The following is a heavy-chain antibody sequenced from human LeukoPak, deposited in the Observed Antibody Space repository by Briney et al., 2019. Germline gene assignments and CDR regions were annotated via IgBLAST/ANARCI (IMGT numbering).Heavy chain of an antibody. CDR3: ARVRPGSNYVDFDY. Sequence: GRSLRLSCAASGYTFSSCGMHWVRQAPGKGLEWVAVISYDGSNKYYAGSVKGRFTISRDNSKSTLYLQMNSLRAEDTAVYYCARVRPGSNYVDFDYWGQGTLVTVSS. CDR2: ISYDGSNK. CDR1: GYTFSSCG. D-gene: IGHD4-11*01. J-gene: IGHJ4*02. V-gene: IGHV3-33*05.